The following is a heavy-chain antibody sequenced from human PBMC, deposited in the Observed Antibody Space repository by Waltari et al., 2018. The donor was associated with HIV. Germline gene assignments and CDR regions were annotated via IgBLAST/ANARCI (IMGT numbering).Heavy chain of an antibody. J-gene: IGHJ6*02. CDR3: ARSGGIYGGNNYYGMDV. CDR1: GGSFSGYY. D-gene: IGHD4-17*01. CDR2: INHSGST. Sequence: QVQLQQWGAGLLKPSETLSLTCAVYGGSFSGYYWSWIRPPPGKGLEWSGEINHSGSTNYNPSLKSRVTISVDTSKNQFSLKLSSVTAADTAVYYCARSGGIYGGNNYYGMDVWGQGTTVTVSS. V-gene: IGHV4-34*01.